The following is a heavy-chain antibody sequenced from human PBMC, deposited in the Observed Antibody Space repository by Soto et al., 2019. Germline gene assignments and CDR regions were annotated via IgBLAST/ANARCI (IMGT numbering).Heavy chain of an antibody. CDR1: GYTFTSYG. Sequence: QVQLVQSGAEVKKPGASVKVSCKASGYTFTSYGISWVRQAPGQGLEWMGWISAYNGKTNYAPKLQGRVTMTTDPSTSAAYRDLRSLRYDDTAVYYCARTYYYDSSGYYYRYYYYGMDVWGQGTTVTVSS. V-gene: IGHV1-18*01. D-gene: IGHD3-22*01. CDR3: ARTYYYDSSGYYYRYYYYGMDV. CDR2: ISAYNGKT. J-gene: IGHJ6*02.